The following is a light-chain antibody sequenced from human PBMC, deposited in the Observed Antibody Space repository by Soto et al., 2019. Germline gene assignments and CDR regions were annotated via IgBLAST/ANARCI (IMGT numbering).Light chain of an antibody. CDR3: HQYYSSPLT. J-gene: IGKJ4*02. CDR2: WAS. Sequence: DIVMTQSPDSLAVSLGERATINCKSTQSVLYSSNNKNYLAWYHQKPGQPPKLLIYWASTRESGVHDRFSVSGLGTEFSLFICTLKAEDGAFYYCHQYYSSPLTFGGGTKVEIK. CDR1: QSVLYSSNNKNY. V-gene: IGKV4-1*01.